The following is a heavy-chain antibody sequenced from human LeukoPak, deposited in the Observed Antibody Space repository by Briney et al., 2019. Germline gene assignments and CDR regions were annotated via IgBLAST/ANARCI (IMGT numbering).Heavy chain of an antibody. CDR2: ISSSGST. Sequence: PSETLSLTCTVSGVSISSYYWSWVRQPAGKGLEWIGRISSSGSTDYNPSLKSRVTMSVDTSKNQFSLKLSSVTAADTAVYYCAMVATGTMPDYWGQGTLLTVSS. CDR3: AMVATGTMPDY. V-gene: IGHV4-4*07. D-gene: IGHD1-1*01. J-gene: IGHJ4*02. CDR1: GVSISSYY.